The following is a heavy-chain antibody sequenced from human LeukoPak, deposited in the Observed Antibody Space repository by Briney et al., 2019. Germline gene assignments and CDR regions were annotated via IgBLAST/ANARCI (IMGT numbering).Heavy chain of an antibody. CDR2: TYHSGST. Sequence: SETLSLTCAVSGYSISSGYYWGWIRQPPGKGLEWIGSTYHSGSTYYNPSLKSRVTISVDTSKNQFSLKLSSVTAADTAVYYCARTYSSSWLDYWGQGTLVTVSS. D-gene: IGHD6-13*01. J-gene: IGHJ4*02. CDR1: GYSISSGYY. CDR3: ARTYSSSWLDY. V-gene: IGHV4-38-2*01.